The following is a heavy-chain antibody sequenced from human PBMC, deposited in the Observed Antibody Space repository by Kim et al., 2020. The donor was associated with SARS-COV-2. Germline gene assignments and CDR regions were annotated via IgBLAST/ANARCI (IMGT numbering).Heavy chain of an antibody. J-gene: IGHJ4*02. CDR1: GFTFGDYA. Sequence: GGSLRLSCAASGFTFGDYAMHWVRQAPGKGLEWVSGISWNSGSIGYADSVTGRFTISRDNAKNSLYLQMNSLRAEYTALYYCASALAPDYGDYLYYVDYWCQGTLVTRSS. D-gene: IGHD4-17*01. CDR2: ISWNSGSI. CDR3: ASALAPDYGDYLYYVDY. V-gene: IGHV3-9*01.